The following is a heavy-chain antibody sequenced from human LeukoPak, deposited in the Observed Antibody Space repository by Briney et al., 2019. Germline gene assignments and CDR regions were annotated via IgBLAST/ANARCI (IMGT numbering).Heavy chain of an antibody. D-gene: IGHD3-10*01. Sequence: GGSLRLSCAASGFTFNNYWMHWVRQAPGKGLVWVSRISSDGTSTTYADSVKGRFTISRDNTKNTLYLQMNSLRAEDTAIYYCANYGSGNFKFDYWGQGTLVTVSS. V-gene: IGHV3-74*01. CDR3: ANYGSGNFKFDY. CDR2: ISSDGTST. CDR1: GFTFNNYW. J-gene: IGHJ4*02.